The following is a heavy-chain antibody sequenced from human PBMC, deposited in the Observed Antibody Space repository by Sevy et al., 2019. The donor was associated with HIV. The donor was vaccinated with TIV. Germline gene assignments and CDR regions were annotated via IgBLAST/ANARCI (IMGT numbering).Heavy chain of an antibody. CDR2: ISSSGSSI. CDR1: GFTFSSYE. J-gene: IGHJ3*02. Sequence: GGSLRLSCAASGFTFSSYEMNWVRQAPGKGLEWASYISSSGSSIYYADSVKGRFTISRDNAKNSQYLQMNSLRAEDTAVYYCARGGRRIDVYNRKDAFDIWGQGTMVTVSS. V-gene: IGHV3-48*03. D-gene: IGHD1-1*01. CDR3: ARGGRRIDVYNRKDAFDI.